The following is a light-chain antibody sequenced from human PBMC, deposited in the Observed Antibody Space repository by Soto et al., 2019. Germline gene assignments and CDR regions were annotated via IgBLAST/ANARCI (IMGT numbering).Light chain of an antibody. CDR1: QAVPSY. CDR3: HQRNSWPRST. CDR2: DIS. V-gene: IGKV3-11*01. Sequence: EVVLTQSPATLSLSPGERATLSCRASQAVPSYLAWYQQKPGQAPRLLIYDISNRATGIPARFSGSGSGTDFTLTIGSLEPEDVAVYYCHQRNSWPRSTFGQGTKLEIK. J-gene: IGKJ2*02.